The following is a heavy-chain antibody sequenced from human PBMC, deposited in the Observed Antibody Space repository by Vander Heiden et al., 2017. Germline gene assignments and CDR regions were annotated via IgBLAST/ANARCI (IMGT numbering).Heavy chain of an antibody. CDR2: IRSKAYGGTT. Sequence: EVQLVASGGGLVQPGRSLRLSCTASGFTFGDYAMSWFRQAPGKGLEWVGFIRSKAYGGTTEYAASVKGRFTISRDDSKSIAYLQMNSLKTEDTAVYYCTRGIYYYDSSGYSYFDYWGQGTLVTVSS. V-gene: IGHV3-49*03. CDR1: GFTFGDYA. J-gene: IGHJ4*02. D-gene: IGHD3-22*01. CDR3: TRGIYYYDSSGYSYFDY.